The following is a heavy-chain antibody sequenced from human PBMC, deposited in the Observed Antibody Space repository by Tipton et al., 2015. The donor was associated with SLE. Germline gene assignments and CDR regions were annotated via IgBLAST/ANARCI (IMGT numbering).Heavy chain of an antibody. CDR1: GFNFGNYE. CDR2: ISASTTTI. CDR3: AKDTGRGHFDL. Sequence: SLRLSCAASGFNFGNYEMNWVRQAPGQGLEWVSYISASTTTIKYADSVKGRFIISRDNAQNSLFLQMFSLRAEDTAIYTCAKDTGRGHFDLWGRGTLVTVSS. D-gene: IGHD3-10*01. J-gene: IGHJ2*01. V-gene: IGHV3-48*03.